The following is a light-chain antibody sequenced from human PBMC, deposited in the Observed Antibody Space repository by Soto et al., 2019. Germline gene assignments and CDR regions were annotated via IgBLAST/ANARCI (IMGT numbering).Light chain of an antibody. Sequence: EIVLTQSPCTLSLSPGERGTLSCWASQSVSGNDLAWYQQKPGQAPRLLIYGASSRATGIPDRFSGNGSGTDFTLTISRLEPEDFAVYYCQQCVRSPYTFGQGTKVDIK. CDR3: QQCVRSPYT. CDR2: GAS. CDR1: QSVSGND. J-gene: IGKJ2*01. V-gene: IGKV3-20*01.